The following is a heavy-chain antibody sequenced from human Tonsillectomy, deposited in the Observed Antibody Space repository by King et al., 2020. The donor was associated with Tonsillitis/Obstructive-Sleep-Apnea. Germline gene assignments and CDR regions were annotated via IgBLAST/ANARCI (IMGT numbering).Heavy chain of an antibody. J-gene: IGHJ6*03. CDR1: GYTFTSYY. Sequence: HVQLVESGAEVKKPGASVKVSCKASGYTFTSYYMHWVRHAPGQGLEWMGIINPSGCSTSYAQKFQGRVTMTRDTSTSTGYMELCSLRSEDTAVYYCASLGYCSGGSCYSRPYYMDVWGKGTTVTVSS. V-gene: IGHV1-46*01. D-gene: IGHD2-15*01. CDR2: INPSGCST. CDR3: ASLGYCSGGSCYSRPYYMDV.